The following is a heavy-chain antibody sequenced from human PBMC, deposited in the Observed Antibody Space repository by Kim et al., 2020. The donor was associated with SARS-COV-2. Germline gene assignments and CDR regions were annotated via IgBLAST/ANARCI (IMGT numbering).Heavy chain of an antibody. CDR2: ISYDGSNK. CDR1: GFTFSSYG. Sequence: GSLRLSCAASGFTFSSYGMHWVRQAPGKGLEWVAVISYDGSNKYYADSVKGRFTISRDNSKNTLYLQMNSLRAEDTAVYYCAKGSFYDSSGYYSDAFDIWGQGTMVTVSS. D-gene: IGHD3-22*01. J-gene: IGHJ3*02. V-gene: IGHV3-30*18. CDR3: AKGSFYDSSGYYSDAFDI.